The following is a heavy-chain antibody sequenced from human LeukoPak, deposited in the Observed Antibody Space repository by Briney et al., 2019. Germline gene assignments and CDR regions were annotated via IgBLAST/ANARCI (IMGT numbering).Heavy chain of an antibody. CDR2: IYYSGST. CDR3: ARDRGLEWAAVSFGWAFDI. V-gene: IGHV4-59*01. Sequence: PGGSLRLSCAASGFTFSSYEMNWVRQAPGKGLEWIGYIYYSGSTNYNPSLKSRVTISLVTSKNQFSLKLSSVTAADTAVYYCARDRGLEWAAVSFGWAFDIWGQGTMVTVSS. D-gene: IGHD3-3*01. J-gene: IGHJ3*02. CDR1: GFTFSSYE.